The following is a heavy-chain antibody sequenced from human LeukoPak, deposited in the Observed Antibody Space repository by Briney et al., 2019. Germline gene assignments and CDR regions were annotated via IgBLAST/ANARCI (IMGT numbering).Heavy chain of an antibody. CDR1: GYTFTGYY. J-gene: IGHJ5*02. Sequence: ASVKVSCKASGYTFTGYYMHWVRQAPGQGLEWMGWINPNSGGTNYAQKFQGRVTMTRDTSISTAYMELSRLRSDDTAVYYCARDEYYDSSGYDIPDYNWFDPWGQGTLVTVSS. V-gene: IGHV1-2*02. CDR3: ARDEYYDSSGYDIPDYNWFDP. CDR2: INPNSGGT. D-gene: IGHD3-22*01.